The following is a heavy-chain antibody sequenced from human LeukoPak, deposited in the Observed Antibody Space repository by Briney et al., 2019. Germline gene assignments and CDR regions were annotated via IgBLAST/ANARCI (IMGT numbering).Heavy chain of an antibody. V-gene: IGHV1-8*01. D-gene: IGHD2-15*01. CDR1: GYTFTIYD. Sequence: GASVKVACKASGYTFTIYDINWVRQATGQGLGWMGWMNPNSGNTGYAQKFQGRVTMTRNTSISTAYMELSSLRSEDTAVYYCARAPFGCSGGSCYSYYYYGMDVWGQGTTVTVSS. CDR3: ARAPFGCSGGSCYSYYYYGMDV. J-gene: IGHJ6*02. CDR2: MNPNSGNT.